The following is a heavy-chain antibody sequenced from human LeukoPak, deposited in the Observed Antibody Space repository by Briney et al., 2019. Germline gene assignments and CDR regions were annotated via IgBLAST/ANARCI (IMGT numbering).Heavy chain of an antibody. J-gene: IGHJ5*02. Sequence: ASVKVSCKASGYTFTSYYMHWVRQAPGQGLEWMGIINPSGGSTRYAQKFQGRVTMTRDTPISTAYMELSRLRSDDTAVYYCARGPVLTGYYQNYFDPWGQGTLVTVSS. D-gene: IGHD3-9*01. CDR3: ARGPVLTGYYQNYFDP. CDR2: INPSGGST. CDR1: GYTFTSYY. V-gene: IGHV1-46*01.